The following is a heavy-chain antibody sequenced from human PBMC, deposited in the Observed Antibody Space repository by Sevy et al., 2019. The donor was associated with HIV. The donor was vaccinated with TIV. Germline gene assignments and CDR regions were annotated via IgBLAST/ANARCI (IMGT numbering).Heavy chain of an antibody. CDR1: GASVRSDSYY. Sequence: SETLSLTCAVSGASVRSDSYYWTWIRQTPGRGLEWIGHISGTTSYNPSLKSRLTISRDTSKKQFSLTLSSVTAADTPVYYCASAKKLADTYYDSTVYYSFAYWGPGTLVTVSS. J-gene: IGHJ4*02. CDR3: ASAKKLADTYYDSTVYYSFAY. D-gene: IGHD3-16*01. CDR2: ISGTT. V-gene: IGHV4-61*01.